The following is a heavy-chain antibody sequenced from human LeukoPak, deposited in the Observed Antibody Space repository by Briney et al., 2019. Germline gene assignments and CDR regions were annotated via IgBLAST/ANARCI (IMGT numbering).Heavy chain of an antibody. J-gene: IGHJ5*02. CDR3: ARAVGRKWFDP. CDR2: ISSSSSTI. V-gene: IGHV3-48*02. Sequence: GGSLRLSCAASGFTLSTYSMNWARQAPGKGLEWVSYISSSSSTIYYADSVKGRFTISRDNAKNSPYLQMNSLRDEDTAVYYCARAVGRKWFDPWGQGTLVTVSS. CDR1: GFTLSTYS. D-gene: IGHD1-26*01.